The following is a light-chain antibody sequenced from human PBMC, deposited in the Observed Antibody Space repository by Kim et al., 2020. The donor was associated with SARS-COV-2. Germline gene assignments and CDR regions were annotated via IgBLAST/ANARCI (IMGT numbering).Light chain of an antibody. CDR1: QSVSSS. J-gene: IGKJ4*01. CDR2: EAS. V-gene: IGKV3-11*01. CDR3: HQRRDWPLT. Sequence: WSPGERATLSCRASQSVSSSLAWYQQKPGQAPRLLIYEASSRATGIPARFSGSGSGTDFTLTISSLEPEDFAVYYCHQRRDWPLTFGAGTKVDIK.